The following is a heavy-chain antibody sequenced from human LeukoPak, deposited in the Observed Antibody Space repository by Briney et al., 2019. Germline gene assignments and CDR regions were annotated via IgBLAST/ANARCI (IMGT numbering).Heavy chain of an antibody. J-gene: IGHJ4*02. Sequence: ASVKVSCKASGYTFTRYGISWVRQAPGQGLEGMGCISAYNGITDYAQKLQGRVTMTTDTSTSTAYMELRSLRSDDTAVYYCARDHDARLVRTYYFDYWGQGTLVTVSS. D-gene: IGHD3-10*01. V-gene: IGHV1-18*01. CDR2: ISAYNGIT. CDR3: ARDHDARLVRTYYFDY. CDR1: GYTFTRYG.